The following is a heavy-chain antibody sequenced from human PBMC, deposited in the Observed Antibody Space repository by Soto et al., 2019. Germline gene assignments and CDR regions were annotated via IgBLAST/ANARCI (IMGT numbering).Heavy chain of an antibody. CDR3: ATDSGYCSRSSVNHYLDY. D-gene: IGHD3-10*01. CDR1: GFSFGVYW. J-gene: IGHJ4*01. Sequence: EVQLEESGGGLVQPGGSLRLSCGASGFSFGVYWMSWVRQAPGKGLEWLATIKWDASEKKYVDSVKGRFTTSRDNAKNSLYLQMDSLRADPTAIYYCATDSGYCSRSSVNHYLDYWGHGTLVTVSS. V-gene: IGHV3-7*01. CDR2: IKWDASEK.